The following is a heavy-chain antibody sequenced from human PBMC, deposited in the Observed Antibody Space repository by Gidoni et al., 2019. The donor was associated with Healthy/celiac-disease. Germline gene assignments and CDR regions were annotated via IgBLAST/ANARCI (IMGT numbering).Heavy chain of an antibody. Sequence: EVQLVESGGGLVKPGGCLRLSCAASGFTFSNAWMTGVRQAPGKGLCWVGRIKRKTDGGKTDSAAAVKGRFTISRDDSKNTLYLQMNSLKPEDTALYYCTTWHTAAAGTYWYFDLWGRGTLVTVSS. V-gene: IGHV3-15*01. J-gene: IGHJ2*01. CDR3: TTWHTAAAGTYWYFDL. D-gene: IGHD6-13*01. CDR1: GFTFSNAW. CDR2: IKRKTDGGKT.